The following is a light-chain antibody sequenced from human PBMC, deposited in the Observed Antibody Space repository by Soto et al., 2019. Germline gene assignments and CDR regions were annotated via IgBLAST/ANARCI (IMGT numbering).Light chain of an antibody. J-gene: IGLJ1*01. CDR2: EGS. CDR1: SSDVGSYNL. Sequence: QSVLTQPASVSGSPGQSITISCTGTSSDVGSYNLVSWYQQHPGKAPKLMIYEGSKRPSGVSNRFSGSKSGNTASLTIPWLRAGEGADFFFLSNGGRSTPRFFFGTGTKVTVL. V-gene: IGLV2-23*01. CDR3: LSNGGRSTPRFF.